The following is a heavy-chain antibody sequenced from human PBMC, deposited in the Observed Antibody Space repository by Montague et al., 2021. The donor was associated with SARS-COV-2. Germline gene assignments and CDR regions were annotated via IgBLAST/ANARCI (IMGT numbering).Heavy chain of an antibody. CDR2: IYYSGST. J-gene: IGHJ4*02. CDR1: GGSISSSSYF. V-gene: IGHV4-39*01. CDR3: ARAFIAAAGTTSFDY. Sequence: SETLSLTCTVSGGSISSSSYFWGWIRQPPGKGLDWIGSIYYSGSTYYNPSLKSRVTISVDTSKNQFSLKLSSVTAADTAVYYCARAFIAAAGTTSFDYWGQGTLVTVSS. D-gene: IGHD6-13*01.